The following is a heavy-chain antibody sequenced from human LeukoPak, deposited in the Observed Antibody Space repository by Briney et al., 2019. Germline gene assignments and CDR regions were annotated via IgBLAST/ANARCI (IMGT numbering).Heavy chain of an antibody. Sequence: ASVKVSCKASGYSFTTYGITWVRQAPGQGLEWMGWISAYNGNTNYAQKLQGRVTMTTDTSTSTAYMELRSLRSDDTAVYYCARGSDCSGGSCYEFDCWGQGTLVTVSS. J-gene: IGHJ5*01. CDR2: ISAYNGNT. CDR3: ARGSDCSGGSCYEFDC. V-gene: IGHV1-18*01. D-gene: IGHD2-15*01. CDR1: GYSFTTYG.